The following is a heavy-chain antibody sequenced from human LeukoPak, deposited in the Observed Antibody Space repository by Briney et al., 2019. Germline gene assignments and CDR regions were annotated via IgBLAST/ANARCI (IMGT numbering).Heavy chain of an antibody. CDR3: SKDGTPKFDY. J-gene: IGHJ4*02. D-gene: IGHD1-26*01. Sequence: PGRSLRLSCAASGFTFSSYAMLWVRQAPGKGLEWVATISSDGRNEHYADSVLGRFTISRDNSKNTLYLRMDNLRAEDTAVYYCSKDGTPKFDYWGQGTLVTVSS. CDR1: GFTFSSYA. V-gene: IGHV3-30*04. CDR2: ISSDGRNE.